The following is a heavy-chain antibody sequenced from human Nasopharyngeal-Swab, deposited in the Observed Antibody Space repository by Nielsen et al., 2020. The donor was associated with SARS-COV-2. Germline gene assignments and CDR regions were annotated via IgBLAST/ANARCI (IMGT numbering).Heavy chain of an antibody. D-gene: IGHD3-22*01. Sequence: GESLKISCAASGFTFSSYAMNWVRQAPGKGLEWVAVISYDGGNKYYADSVKGRFTISRDNSKNSLYLQMNSLRAEDTAVYYCARKGLYDSSGYPFDPWGQGTLVTVSS. V-gene: IGHV3-30*04. CDR2: ISYDGGNK. CDR1: GFTFSSYA. CDR3: ARKGLYDSSGYPFDP. J-gene: IGHJ5*02.